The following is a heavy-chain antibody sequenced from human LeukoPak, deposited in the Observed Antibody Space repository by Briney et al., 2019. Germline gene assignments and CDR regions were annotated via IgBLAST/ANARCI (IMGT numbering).Heavy chain of an antibody. J-gene: IGHJ4*02. D-gene: IGHD6-13*01. CDR1: GGSISSYY. Sequence: PSETLSLTCTVSGGSISSYYWSWIRQPPGKGLEWIGYIYYSGSTNYNPSLKSRVTISVDTSKNQFSLKLSSVTAADTAVYYCARDSSSWYHFDYWGQGTLVTVPS. V-gene: IGHV4-59*01. CDR2: IYYSGST. CDR3: ARDSSSWYHFDY.